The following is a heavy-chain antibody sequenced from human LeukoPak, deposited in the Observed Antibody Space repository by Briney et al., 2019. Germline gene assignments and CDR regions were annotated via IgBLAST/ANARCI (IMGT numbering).Heavy chain of an antibody. Sequence: GASVRVSCKASGNSVTSYVIGRVRQAPGQWLEWMGCSSAYNGNTNYAQKLQGRITMTTDTSTSTAYMELRSLRSDDTAVYYCARLPLNYDFWSGYYTGYYGMDVWGQGTTVTVSS. CDR2: SSAYNGNT. D-gene: IGHD3-3*01. J-gene: IGHJ6*02. V-gene: IGHV1-18*01. CDR3: ARLPLNYDFWSGYYTGYYGMDV. CDR1: GNSVTSYV.